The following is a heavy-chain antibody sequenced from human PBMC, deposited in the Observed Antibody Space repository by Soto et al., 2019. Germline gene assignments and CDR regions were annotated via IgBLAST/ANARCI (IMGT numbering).Heavy chain of an antibody. V-gene: IGHV1-46*01. CDR1: GYTVTTYY. Sequence: ASVKVSCKASGYTVTTYYMHWVQQAPGQGLEWLGVINPSGGSTTYAQKFQGRVTITRDTSASTVYMELSSLRSEDTAVYYCARDAYDFWSGPGGYWGQGTLVTVSS. CDR2: INPSGGST. CDR3: ARDAYDFWSGPGGY. J-gene: IGHJ4*02. D-gene: IGHD3-3*01.